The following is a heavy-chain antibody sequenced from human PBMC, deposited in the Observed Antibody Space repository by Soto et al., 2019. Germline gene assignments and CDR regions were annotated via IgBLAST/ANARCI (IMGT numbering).Heavy chain of an antibody. CDR2: INSNGGTS. V-gene: IGHV3-64*01. D-gene: IGHD5-12*01. CDR1: GFTFSNYA. Sequence: EVQLVESGGGLVQPGGSLRLSCAASGFTFSNYAMHWVRQAPGKGLEYVSAINSNGGTSYYANSVKGRFTISRDNSKKMLYLQMGSLRAEDMAVYYCAREGAYDFGGYYFDYWGQGTLVTVSS. J-gene: IGHJ4*02. CDR3: AREGAYDFGGYYFDY.